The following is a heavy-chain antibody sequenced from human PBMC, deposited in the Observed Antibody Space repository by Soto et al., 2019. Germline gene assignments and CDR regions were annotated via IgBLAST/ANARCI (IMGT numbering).Heavy chain of an antibody. D-gene: IGHD1-26*01. CDR3: ARDSLYSGSYYDDY. J-gene: IGHJ4*02. CDR2: ISGRGVST. V-gene: IGHV3-23*01. Sequence: GGSLRLSWAASGFTFSSYPMSWVRQAPGKGLEWVSAISGRGVSTYYADSVKGRFTISRDNSRNTLYLQMNSLRAEDTAVYYCARDSLYSGSYYDDYWGQGTLVT. CDR1: GFTFSSYP.